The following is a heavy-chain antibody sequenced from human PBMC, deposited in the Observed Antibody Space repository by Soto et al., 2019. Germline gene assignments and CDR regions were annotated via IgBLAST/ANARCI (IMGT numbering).Heavy chain of an antibody. V-gene: IGHV1-8*01. J-gene: IGHJ3*01. Sequence: QVQLVQSGAEVKKPGASVKVSCKASGYTFTSYDINWVRQAPGQGLEWMGWMNPNSGNTGYAQKFQGRVTMTRNTSISTAYMELSSLRSEDTAVYYCATSYCSSTSCKDAFDLWGQGTMVTVSS. CDR3: ATSYCSSTSCKDAFDL. CDR2: MNPNSGNT. CDR1: GYTFTSYD. D-gene: IGHD2-2*01.